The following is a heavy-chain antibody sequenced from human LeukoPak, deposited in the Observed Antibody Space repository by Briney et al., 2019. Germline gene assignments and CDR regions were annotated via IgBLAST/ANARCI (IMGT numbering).Heavy chain of an antibody. CDR1: GFTFSSFA. CDR3: ARGSIRGVMYGLDY. CDR2: ISYNGGNQ. Sequence: SLRLSCAASGFTFSSFAIHWVRHAPGKGLEWVALISYNGGNQYYADSVKGRFTISRDNSKHTLDLQMNSLRTEDTAIYYCARGSIRGVMYGLDYWGQGALVTVSS. V-gene: IGHV3-30-3*01. J-gene: IGHJ4*02. D-gene: IGHD3-10*01.